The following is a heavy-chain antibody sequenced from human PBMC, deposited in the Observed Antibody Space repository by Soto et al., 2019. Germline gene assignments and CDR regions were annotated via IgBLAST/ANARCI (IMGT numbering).Heavy chain of an antibody. CDR3: AKRRGAGGHFDY. V-gene: IGHV3-23*01. CDR2: VSIGGST. CDR1: GFTFSSYA. J-gene: IGHJ4*02. D-gene: IGHD2-15*01. Sequence: PVGSLRLSCAASGFTFSSYAMGWVRQGPGKGLEWVAVVSIGGSTHYADSVRGRFTISRDNSKNTLSLQMSSLTAEDTAVYFCAKRRGAGGHFDYWGQGALVTVSS.